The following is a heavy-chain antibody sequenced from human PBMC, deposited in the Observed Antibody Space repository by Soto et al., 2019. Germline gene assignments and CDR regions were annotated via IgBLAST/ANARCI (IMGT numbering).Heavy chain of an antibody. D-gene: IGHD2-15*01. Sequence: EVQLLESGGGLVQPGGSLRPSCAPSGFIFSNYAMSWVRQARGKGLEWVSAISGSGADTYYTESVKGRFTISRDNFKNTLYLQMNSLRAEDTAVYYCAKDTGRGGGSVFDYWGQGTLVTVSS. CDR3: AKDTGRGGGSVFDY. J-gene: IGHJ4*02. CDR1: GFIFSNYA. CDR2: ISGSGADT. V-gene: IGHV3-23*01.